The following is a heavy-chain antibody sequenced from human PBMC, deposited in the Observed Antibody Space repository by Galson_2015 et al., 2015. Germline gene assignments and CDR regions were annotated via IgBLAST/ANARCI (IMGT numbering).Heavy chain of an antibody. D-gene: IGHD6-6*01. V-gene: IGHV1-46*01. Sequence: SVKVSCKASGYTFTSYYMHWVRQATGQGLEWMGIINPSGGSTSYAQKFQGRVTMTRDTSTSTVYMELSSLRSEDTAVYYCARDLVEYSSSSLGNKELLCIGMDVWGQGTTVTVSS. CDR1: GYTFTSYY. CDR2: INPSGGST. CDR3: ARDLVEYSSSSLGNKELLCIGMDV. J-gene: IGHJ6*02.